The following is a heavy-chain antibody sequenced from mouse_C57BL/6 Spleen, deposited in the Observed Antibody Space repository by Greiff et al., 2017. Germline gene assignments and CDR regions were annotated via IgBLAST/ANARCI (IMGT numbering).Heavy chain of an antibody. CDR1: GFSLTSYA. CDR3: ARNPDYYGSSYFDY. Sequence: VHLVESGPGLVAPSQSLSITCTVSGFSLTSYAISWVRQPPGKGLEWLGVIWTGGGTNYNSALKSRLSISKDNSKSQVFLKMNSLQTDDTARYYCARNPDYYGSSYFDYWGQGTTLTVSS. CDR2: IWTGGGT. J-gene: IGHJ2*01. V-gene: IGHV2-9-1*01. D-gene: IGHD1-1*01.